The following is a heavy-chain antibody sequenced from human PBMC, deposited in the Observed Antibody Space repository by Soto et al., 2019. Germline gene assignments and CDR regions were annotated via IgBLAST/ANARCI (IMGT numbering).Heavy chain of an antibody. CDR2: IDPSDSYT. J-gene: IGHJ5*02. V-gene: IGHV5-10-1*01. CDR1: GHSCTSYW. Sequence: XASLKISCRGCGHSCTSYWISWVRQMPGKGLEWMGRIDPSDSYTNYSPSFQGHVTISADKSISTAYLQWRSLKASDTAMYYCARHDEMATIYGSWGQGTLVTVSS. D-gene: IGHD5-12*01. CDR3: ARHDEMATIYGS.